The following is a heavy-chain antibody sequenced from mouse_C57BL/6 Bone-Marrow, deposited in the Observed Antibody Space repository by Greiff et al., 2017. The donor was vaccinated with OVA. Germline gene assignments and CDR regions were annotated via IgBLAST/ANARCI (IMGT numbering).Heavy chain of an antibody. Sequence: QVQLQQPGAELVKPGASVKLSCKASGYTFTSYWMQWVKQRPGQGLEWIGEIDPSDSYTNYNQKFKGKATLTVDTSSSTAYMQLSSLTSEDSAVYYCARVSTTGAMDYWGQGTSVTVSS. D-gene: IGHD1-1*01. CDR1: GYTFTSYW. CDR3: ARVSTTGAMDY. CDR2: IDPSDSYT. J-gene: IGHJ4*01. V-gene: IGHV1-50*01.